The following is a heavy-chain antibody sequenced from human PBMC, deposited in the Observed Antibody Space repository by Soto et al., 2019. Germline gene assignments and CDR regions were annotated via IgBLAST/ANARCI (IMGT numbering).Heavy chain of an antibody. V-gene: IGHV1-3*01. D-gene: IGHD3-10*01. CDR2: INDANGNT. CDR3: ARASYGSGSYSSDYFDY. J-gene: IGHJ4*02. Sequence: QVQLVQSGAEVKKPGASVKVSCKASGYIFTNYAMHWVRQAPGQRLEWMGWINDANGNTKHSPKFQGRVTITTDTSASTAYIELSSLRSEAPAVYYFARASYGSGSYSSDYFDYWVQGTLVTVSS. CDR1: GYIFTNYA.